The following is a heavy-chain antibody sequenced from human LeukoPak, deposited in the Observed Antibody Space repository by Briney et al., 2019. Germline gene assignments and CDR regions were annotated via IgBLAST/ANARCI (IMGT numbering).Heavy chain of an antibody. J-gene: IGHJ6*02. CDR2: IDPTDSYT. Sequence: GESLKISCKGSGYSFTTYWISWVRQVPGKGLEWMGRIDPTDSYTNHSPSFQGHVTMSADRSISTAYLQWSSLKASDTAMYYCARPSKSHYYYYDMDVWGQGTTVTVSS. CDR1: GYSFTTYW. V-gene: IGHV5-10-1*01. CDR3: ARPSKSHYYYYDMDV.